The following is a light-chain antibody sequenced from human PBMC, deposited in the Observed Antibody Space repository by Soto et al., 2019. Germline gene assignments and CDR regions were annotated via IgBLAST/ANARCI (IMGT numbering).Light chain of an antibody. CDR3: QSDDTILSSYV. CDR2: GNN. V-gene: IGLV1-40*01. Sequence: QPVLTQPPSVSGAPGQTVTIPCAGTSSNIGARFDVHWYQQCPGTAPRVLIYGNNIRPSGVPDRFSGSTSGTSASLTITGLHPDDEDDYYCQSDDTILSSYVFGIGTKLTVL. CDR1: SSNIGARFD. J-gene: IGLJ1*01.